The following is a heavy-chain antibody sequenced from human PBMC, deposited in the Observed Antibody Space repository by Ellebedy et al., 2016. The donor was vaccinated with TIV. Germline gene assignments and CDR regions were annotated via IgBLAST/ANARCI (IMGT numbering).Heavy chain of an antibody. CDR1: GGSISGGGYY. CDR3: AREWDYFDSSGYHTSYFDY. D-gene: IGHD3-22*01. J-gene: IGHJ4*02. CDR2: IYYSGST. Sequence: SETLSLTXSVSGGSISGGGYYWSWIRQYPGKGLEWIGYIYYSGSTYYNPSLKSRVTISVDTSKNQFSLKLGSVTAADTAVYFCAREWDYFDSSGYHTSYFDYWGQGTLVTVSS. V-gene: IGHV4-31*03.